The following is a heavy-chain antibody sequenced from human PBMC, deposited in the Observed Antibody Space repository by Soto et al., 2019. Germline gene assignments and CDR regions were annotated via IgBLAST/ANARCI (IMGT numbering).Heavy chain of an antibody. Sequence: QVQLVESGGGLVKPGGSLRLSCVASGFTFSDYHMSWIRQVPGKGLEWVSYINSGGGPIYYADSVKGRFTISRDNAKNSVYLQMNSLRVEDTAVYYCARVPQIVMVVAVNYWGQGTLVTVSS. J-gene: IGHJ4*02. V-gene: IGHV3-11*01. CDR3: ARVPQIVMVVAVNY. CDR2: INSGGGPI. D-gene: IGHD2-15*01. CDR1: GFTFSDYH.